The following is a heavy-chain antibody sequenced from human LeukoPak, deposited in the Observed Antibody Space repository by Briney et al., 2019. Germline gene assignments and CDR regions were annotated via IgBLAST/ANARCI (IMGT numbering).Heavy chain of an antibody. CDR3: ASFTVAGRRGRNNWFDP. Sequence: GRSLRLSCAASGFTFSSYAMHWVRQAPGKGLEWVAVISYDGSNKYFADSVKGRFTISRDNSKNTLYLQMNSLRAEDTAVYYCASFTVAGRRGRNNWFDPWGQGTLVTVSS. V-gene: IGHV3-30-3*01. J-gene: IGHJ5*02. CDR2: ISYDGSNK. CDR1: GFTFSSYA. D-gene: IGHD6-19*01.